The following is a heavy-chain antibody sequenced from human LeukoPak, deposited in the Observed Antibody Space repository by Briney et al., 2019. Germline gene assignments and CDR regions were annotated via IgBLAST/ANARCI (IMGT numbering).Heavy chain of an antibody. V-gene: IGHV1-69*06. J-gene: IGHJ4*02. CDR3: AKDTLRLTTVTENFDY. Sequence: ASVKVSCKASGGTFSSYAISWVRQAPGQGLEWMGGIIPIFGTANYAQKFQGRVTITADKSTSTAYMELSSLRSEDTAVYYCAKDTLRLTTVTENFDYWGQGTLVTVSS. D-gene: IGHD4-17*01. CDR2: IIPIFGTA. CDR1: GGTFSSYA.